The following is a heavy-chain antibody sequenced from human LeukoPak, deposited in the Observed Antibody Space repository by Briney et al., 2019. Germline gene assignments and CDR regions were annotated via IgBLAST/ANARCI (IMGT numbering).Heavy chain of an antibody. Sequence: SETLSLTCAVYGGSFSGYYWSWIRQPPGKGLEWIGEINHSGSTNYNPSLKSRVTISVDTSKNQFSLKLSSVTAADTAAYYCARGRYSYGDNWFDPWGQGTLVTVSS. CDR2: INHSGST. J-gene: IGHJ5*02. CDR1: GGSFSGYY. V-gene: IGHV4-34*01. CDR3: ARGRYSYGDNWFDP. D-gene: IGHD5-18*01.